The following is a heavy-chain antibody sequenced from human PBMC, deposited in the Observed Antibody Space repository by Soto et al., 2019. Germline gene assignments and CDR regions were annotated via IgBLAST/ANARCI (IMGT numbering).Heavy chain of an antibody. Sequence: PGGSLRLSCAASGFTFSSYAMSWVRQAPGKGLEWVSVISGSGGSTYYVDSVKGRFTISRDNSQNTLFLQMNSLRAEDTAVYFWAKDELQWYFDYWVQGTLVTVSS. CDR1: GFTFSSYA. D-gene: IGHD4-4*01. V-gene: IGHV3-23*01. J-gene: IGHJ4*02. CDR3: AKDELQWYFDY. CDR2: ISGSGGST.